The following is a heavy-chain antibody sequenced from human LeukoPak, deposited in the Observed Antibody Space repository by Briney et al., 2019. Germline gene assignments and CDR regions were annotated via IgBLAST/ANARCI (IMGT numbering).Heavy chain of an antibody. CDR1: GFTFRSYW. CDR3: ARDRRDDFWSGYSSPTYYYYGMDV. Sequence: GGSLRLSCAASGFTFRSYWMSWVRQAPGKGLEWVAHIKQDGSEKYYVDSVKGRFTISSDNAKNSLYLQMNSLRAEDTAVYYCARDRRDDFWSGYSSPTYYYYGMDVWGQGTTVTVSS. V-gene: IGHV3-7*03. CDR2: IKQDGSEK. D-gene: IGHD3-3*01. J-gene: IGHJ6*02.